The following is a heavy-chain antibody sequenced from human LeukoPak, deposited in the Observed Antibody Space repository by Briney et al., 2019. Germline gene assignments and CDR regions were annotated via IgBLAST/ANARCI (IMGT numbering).Heavy chain of an antibody. J-gene: IGHJ4*02. CDR3: AREPLEYDSSGYFGF. Sequence: SETLSLTCAVSGVSISSHIYYWAWIRQSPGKGLEWIATIYYDGNTFYNPSLKSRVTISLDTSKNQFSLEVTSVTAADTAVYYCAREPLEYDSSGYFGFWGQGTLVTVST. V-gene: IGHV4-39*07. CDR2: IYYDGNT. CDR1: GVSISSHIYY. D-gene: IGHD3-22*01.